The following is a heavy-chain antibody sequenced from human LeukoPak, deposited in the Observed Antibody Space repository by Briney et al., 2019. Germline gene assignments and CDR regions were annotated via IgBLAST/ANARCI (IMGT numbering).Heavy chain of an antibody. D-gene: IGHD1-26*01. CDR3: ARADSGSYGPVDY. CDR2: IYYSGST. Sequence: KPSETLSLTCTVSGGSISSYYWSWIRQPPGKGLEWIGYIYYSGSTNYNPSLKSRVTISVDASKNKFSLKLSYVTAADTAVYFCARADSGSYGPVDYWGQGTLVTVSS. J-gene: IGHJ4*02. CDR1: GGSISSYY. V-gene: IGHV4-59*01.